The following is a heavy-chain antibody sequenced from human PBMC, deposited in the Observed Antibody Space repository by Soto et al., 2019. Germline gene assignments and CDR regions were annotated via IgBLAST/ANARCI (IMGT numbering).Heavy chain of an antibody. CDR1: GFTFSSYD. J-gene: IGHJ2*01. Sequence: EVQLVESGGGLVQPGGSLRLSCAASGFTFSSYDMHWARQATGKGLERVSAIGTAGDTYYPGSVKGRFTISRENATNSLYLQMNSLRAGDTAVYYCASGYYDSSGWYVDLWGRGTLVTVSS. D-gene: IGHD3-22*01. V-gene: IGHV3-13*01. CDR3: ASGYYDSSGWYVDL. CDR2: IGTAGDT.